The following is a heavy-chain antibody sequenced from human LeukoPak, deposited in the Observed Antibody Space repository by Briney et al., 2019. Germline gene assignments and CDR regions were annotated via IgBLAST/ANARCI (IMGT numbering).Heavy chain of an antibody. CDR3: ARDSYYDFWSGSWFDP. Sequence: GGSLRLSCAASGFTFSSYSMNWVRQAPGKGLEWVSYISSSSSTIYYADSVKGRFTISRDNAKNSLYLQMNSLRAEDTAVYYCARDSYYDFWSGSWFDPWGQGTLVTVSS. V-gene: IGHV3-48*01. CDR2: ISSSSSTI. CDR1: GFTFSSYS. J-gene: IGHJ5*02. D-gene: IGHD3-3*01.